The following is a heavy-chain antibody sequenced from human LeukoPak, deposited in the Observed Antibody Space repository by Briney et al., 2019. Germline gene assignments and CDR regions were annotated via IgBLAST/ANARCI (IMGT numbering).Heavy chain of an antibody. J-gene: IGHJ4*02. CDR2: VSAYNGNP. Sequence: ASVKVSCKASGYTFTSYGISWVRQAPGQGLEWMGWVSAYNGNPNYAQKLQGRVTMTTDTSTSTAYMELRSLRSDDTAVYYCARLQAVTQGDYFDYWGQGTLVTVSS. CDR1: GYTFTSYG. D-gene: IGHD4-17*01. CDR3: ARLQAVTQGDYFDY. V-gene: IGHV1-18*01.